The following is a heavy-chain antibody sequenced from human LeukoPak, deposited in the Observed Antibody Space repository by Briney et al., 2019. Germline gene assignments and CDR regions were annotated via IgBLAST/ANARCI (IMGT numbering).Heavy chain of an antibody. V-gene: IGHV1-69*05. D-gene: IGHD5-24*01. J-gene: IGHJ6*03. Sequence: GASVKVSCKASGGTFNSYAISWVRQAPGQGLEWMGGIMPLFGTANYAQEFQGRVTFTTDESASTAYMEVSSLRSEDTAVYYCASGSLGDGYGVGDYYQYMDVWGKGTTVTVPS. CDR3: ASGSLGDGYGVGDYYQYMDV. CDR1: GGTFNSYA. CDR2: IMPLFGTA.